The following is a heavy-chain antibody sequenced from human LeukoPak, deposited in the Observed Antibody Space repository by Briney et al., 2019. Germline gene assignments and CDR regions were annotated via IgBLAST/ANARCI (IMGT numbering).Heavy chain of an antibody. D-gene: IGHD6-13*01. CDR3: AKSTEGSSWYIAFDI. CDR1: GITFDDYA. Sequence: PGGSLRLSCAASGITFDDYAMHWVRQAPGKGLEWVSGISWNSGSIGYADSVKGRFTISRDNAKNSLYLQMSSLRAEDTALYYCAKSTEGSSWYIAFDIWGQGTMVTVSS. J-gene: IGHJ3*02. CDR2: ISWNSGSI. V-gene: IGHV3-9*01.